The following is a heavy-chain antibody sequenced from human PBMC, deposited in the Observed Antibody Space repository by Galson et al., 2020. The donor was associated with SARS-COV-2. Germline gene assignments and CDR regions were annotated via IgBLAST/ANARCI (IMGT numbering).Heavy chain of an antibody. CDR1: GDSFSTYW. V-gene: IGHV5-51*01. D-gene: IGHD2-15*01. Sequence: AVVSMHGESLKISCQGSGDSFSTYWIAWVRQMPGKGLEWMGIIYPGDSDTRYSPSFQGQVTISADKSISTAYLQWSSLRASDTAMYYCARHGGANVEVDDYYAMDVWGQGTTVTVSS. CDR2: IYPGDSDT. CDR3: ARHGGANVEVDDYYAMDV. J-gene: IGHJ6*02.